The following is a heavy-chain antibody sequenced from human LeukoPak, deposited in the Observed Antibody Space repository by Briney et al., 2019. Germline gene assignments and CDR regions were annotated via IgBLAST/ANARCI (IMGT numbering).Heavy chain of an antibody. D-gene: IGHD3-22*01. J-gene: IGHJ4*02. V-gene: IGHV3-21*01. CDR1: GFTFSSYS. CDR2: INSAGSTM. CDR3: VRGDSRDY. Sequence: PGGSLRLSCAASGFTFSSYSMNWVRQASGKGLEWVASINSAGSTMHYADSVKGRLTISRDNAKNSLYLQLNSLRAEDTAVYYCVRGDSRDYWGQGTLITVSS.